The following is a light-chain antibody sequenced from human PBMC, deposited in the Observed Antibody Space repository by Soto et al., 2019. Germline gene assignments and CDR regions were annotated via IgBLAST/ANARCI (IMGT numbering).Light chain of an antibody. CDR1: QSVSSY. CDR3: QQYGSSGT. V-gene: IGKV3-11*01. J-gene: IGKJ1*01. CDR2: DAS. Sequence: EIVMTQSPGTLSLSPGERATLSCRASQSVSSYLAWYQQKPGQAPRLLIYDASNRATGIPARFSGSGSGTDFTLTISSLEPEDFAVYYCQQYGSSGTFGQGTKVDI.